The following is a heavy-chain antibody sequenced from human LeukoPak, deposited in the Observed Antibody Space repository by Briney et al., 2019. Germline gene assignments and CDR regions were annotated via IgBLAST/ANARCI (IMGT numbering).Heavy chain of an antibody. D-gene: IGHD6-13*01. CDR2: IKQDGSEK. CDR1: GFTFSSYW. V-gene: IGHV3-7*01. CDR3: AKGLHSSSWNDALDI. J-gene: IGHJ3*02. Sequence: PGGSLRLSCAASGFTFSSYWMSWVRQAPGKRLEWVANIKQDGSEKYYVDSVKGRFTISRDNAKNSLYLQMNSLRAEDTAIYYCAKGLHSSSWNDALDIWGQGTLVTVSS.